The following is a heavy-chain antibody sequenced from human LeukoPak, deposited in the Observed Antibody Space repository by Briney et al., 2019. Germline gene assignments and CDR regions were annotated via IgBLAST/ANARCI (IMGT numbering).Heavy chain of an antibody. D-gene: IGHD3-22*01. Sequence: PSQTLSLTCTVSGGSISSGDYYWGWIRQPPGKGLEWIGSIYYSGSTYYNPSLKSRVTISVDTSKNQFSLKLSSVTASDTAVYYCAREKTIGYSYGWGQGTLVTVSS. CDR1: GGSISSGDYY. CDR2: IYYSGST. J-gene: IGHJ4*02. CDR3: AREKTIGYSYG. V-gene: IGHV4-39*02.